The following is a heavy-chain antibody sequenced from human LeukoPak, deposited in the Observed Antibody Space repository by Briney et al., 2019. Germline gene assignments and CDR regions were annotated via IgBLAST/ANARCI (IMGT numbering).Heavy chain of an antibody. V-gene: IGHV3-74*01. Sequence: GGSLRLSCVASGFTFTTYWMHWVRQAPGKGLVWVSRINGDGSNSNYADSVKGRFTISRDNARNTLYLQMNGLRAEDTALYYCARTSPTYHFDFWGQGTLVTVSS. CDR2: INGDGSNS. CDR1: GFTFTTYW. J-gene: IGHJ4*02. CDR3: ARTSPTYHFDF. D-gene: IGHD2-2*01.